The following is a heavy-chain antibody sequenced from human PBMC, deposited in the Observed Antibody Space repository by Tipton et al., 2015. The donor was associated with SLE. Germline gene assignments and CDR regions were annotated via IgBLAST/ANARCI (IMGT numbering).Heavy chain of an antibody. V-gene: IGHV4-34*01. CDR3: ARDGGQRVISGTYDFYYYGLDV. D-gene: IGHD6-13*01. CDR2: ISHDGGA. J-gene: IGHJ6*02. Sequence: TLSLTCTVFAGSLSGYYWAWLRQSPGKGLEWIGEISHDGGANYNPSLESRGAISLETSKNQFSLKLTSVTAADTAVYYCARDGGQRVISGTYDFYYYGLDVWGQGTTVTVSS. CDR1: AGSLSGYY.